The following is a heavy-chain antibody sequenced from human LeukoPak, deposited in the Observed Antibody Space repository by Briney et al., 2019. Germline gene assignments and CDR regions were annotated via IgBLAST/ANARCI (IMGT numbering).Heavy chain of an antibody. CDR3: AKSGIAGATRWFNP. CDR1: GFTFKSYA. CDR2: ISGTGGSP. Sequence: GGSLRLSCAASGFTFKSYAMNRVRQAPGKGLEWVSAISGTGGSPYYADSVKGRFTISRDNSKSTLYLQMNNLRAEDTAVYYCAKSGIAGATRWFNPWGQGTLVTVSS. D-gene: IGHD1-26*01. J-gene: IGHJ5*02. V-gene: IGHV3-23*01.